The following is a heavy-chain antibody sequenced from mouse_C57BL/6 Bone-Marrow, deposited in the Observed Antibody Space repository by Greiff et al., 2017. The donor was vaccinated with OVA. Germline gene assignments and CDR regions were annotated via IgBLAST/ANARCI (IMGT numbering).Heavy chain of an antibody. V-gene: IGHV1-55*01. D-gene: IGHD4-1*01. CDR1: GYTFTSYW. CDR3: ARTGDQAWFAY. J-gene: IGHJ3*01. Sequence: VQLQQPGAELVKPGASVKMSCKASGYTFTSYWITWVKQRPGQGLEWIGDIHPGSGSTNYNEKFKSKATLTVDKSSSTAYMQLSSLTSEDSAVYYCARTGDQAWFAYWGQGTLVTVSA. CDR2: IHPGSGST.